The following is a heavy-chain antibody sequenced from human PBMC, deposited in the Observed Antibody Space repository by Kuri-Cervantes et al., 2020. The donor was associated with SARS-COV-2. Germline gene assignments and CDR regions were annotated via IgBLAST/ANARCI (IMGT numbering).Heavy chain of an antibody. D-gene: IGHD2-2*01. CDR2: INHSGST. CDR1: GGSFSGYY. V-gene: IGHV4-34*01. Sequence: SETLSLTCAVYGGSFSGYYWSWIRQPPGKGLEWIGEINHSGSTNYNPSLKSRVTISVDTSKNQFSLKLSPVTAADTAVYYCARLGVAYCSSTSCPRSYYYGMDVWGQGTTVTVSS. J-gene: IGHJ6*02. CDR3: ARLGVAYCSSTSCPRSYYYGMDV.